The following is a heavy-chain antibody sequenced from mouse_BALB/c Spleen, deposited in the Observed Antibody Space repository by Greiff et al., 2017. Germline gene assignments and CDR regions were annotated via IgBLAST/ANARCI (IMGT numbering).Heavy chain of an antibody. D-gene: IGHD6-5*01. V-gene: IGHV5-6-3*01. CDR1: GFTFSSYG. Sequence: EVQLVESGGGLVQPGGSLKLSCAASGFTFSSYGMSWVHQTPDKRLELVATINSNGGSTYYPDSVKGRFTISRDNAKNTLYLQMSSLKSEDTAMYYCARDRYAFAYWGQGTLVTVSA. CDR2: INSNGGST. CDR3: ARDRYAFAY. J-gene: IGHJ3*01.